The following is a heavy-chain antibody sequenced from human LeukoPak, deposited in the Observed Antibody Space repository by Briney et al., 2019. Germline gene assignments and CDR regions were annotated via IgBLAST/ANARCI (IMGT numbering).Heavy chain of an antibody. Sequence: ASVSVSCKVSGYTLTELSMHWGRQAPGKGGEWMGGFYPEDGETIYAQKFQGRVTMTEDTSTDTAYMELSSLRSEDTAVYYCATEGGSIAARTYPPDFDYWGQGTLVTVSS. CDR2: FYPEDGET. V-gene: IGHV1-24*01. J-gene: IGHJ4*02. D-gene: IGHD6-6*01. CDR1: GYTLTELS. CDR3: ATEGGSIAARTYPPDFDY.